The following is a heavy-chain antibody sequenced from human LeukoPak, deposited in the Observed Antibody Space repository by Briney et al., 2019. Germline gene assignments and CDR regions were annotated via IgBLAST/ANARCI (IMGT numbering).Heavy chain of an antibody. CDR3: SRRIVGGVDFFDP. CDR2: ISWDDNK. D-gene: IGHD2-8*02. J-gene: IGHJ5*02. Sequence: SGPTLVNPTQTLTLTCTFSGFSLATNGVRVGWIRRPPGKALEWLALISWDDNKYYSPSLESRLTIAKDTSKNQVVLVMTDMDPVDTATYYCSRRIVGGVDFFDPWGLGVLVTVSS. CDR1: GFSLATNGVR. V-gene: IGHV2-5*02.